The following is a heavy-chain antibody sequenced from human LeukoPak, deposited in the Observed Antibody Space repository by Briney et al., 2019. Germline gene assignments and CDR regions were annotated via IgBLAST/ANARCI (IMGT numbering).Heavy chain of an antibody. V-gene: IGHV3-48*03. CDR1: GFTFSSFE. D-gene: IGHD4/OR15-4a*01. J-gene: IGHJ4*02. Sequence: GGSLRLSCAASGFTFSSFEMNWVRQAPGKGLEWISYISSSGSTIYYADSVKGRFTTSRDNAKNSLYLQMNSLRAEDTAVYYCAREVPYDYWGQGNMVTVSS. CDR3: AREVPYDY. CDR2: ISSSGSTI.